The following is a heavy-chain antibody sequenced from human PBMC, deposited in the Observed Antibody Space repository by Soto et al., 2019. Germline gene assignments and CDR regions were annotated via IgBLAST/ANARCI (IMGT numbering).Heavy chain of an antibody. Sequence: EVQLVESGGGLVQPGGSLRLSFAASGFTVSSNYMSWVRQAPGKGLEWVSVIYSGGSTYYADSVKGRFTISRDNSKNTLYLQMNSLRAEDTAVYYCAREATGGSDYYYGMDVWGQGTTVTVSS. CDR2: IYSGGST. CDR3: AREATGGSDYYYGMDV. D-gene: IGHD3-16*01. V-gene: IGHV3-66*01. J-gene: IGHJ6*02. CDR1: GFTVSSNY.